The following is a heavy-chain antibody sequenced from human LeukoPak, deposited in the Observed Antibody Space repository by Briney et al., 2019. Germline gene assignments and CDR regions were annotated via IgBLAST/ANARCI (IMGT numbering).Heavy chain of an antibody. V-gene: IGHV3-21*01. CDR2: ISSNGYYI. J-gene: IGHJ3*02. D-gene: IGHD3-3*01. CDR3: AREGLRTERSDTDAFDI. Sequence: GGSLRLSCAASGFTFSTYTINWVRQAPGKGLEWVPSISSNGYYIYYAGSVRGRFTISRDNAKNSLYLQMNSLRAEDTALYYCAREGLRTERSDTDAFDIWGQGTMVTVSS. CDR1: GFTFSTYT.